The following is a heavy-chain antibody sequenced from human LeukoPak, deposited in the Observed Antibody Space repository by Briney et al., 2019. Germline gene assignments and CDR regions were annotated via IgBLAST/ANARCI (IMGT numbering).Heavy chain of an antibody. D-gene: IGHD6-13*01. J-gene: IGHJ2*01. CDR2: IIPILGIA. Sequence: GSSVKVSCKASGGTFSSYAISWVRQAPGQGLEWMGRIIPILGIANYAQKFQGRVTITADKSTSTAYMELGSLRSEDTAVYYCASDDAAAAGIINNYWYFDLWGRGTLVTVSS. V-gene: IGHV1-69*04. CDR3: ASDDAAAAGIINNYWYFDL. CDR1: GGTFSSYA.